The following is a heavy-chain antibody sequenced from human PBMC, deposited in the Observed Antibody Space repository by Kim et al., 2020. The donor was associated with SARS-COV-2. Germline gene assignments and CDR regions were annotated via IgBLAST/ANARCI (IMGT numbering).Heavy chain of an antibody. Sequence: NPSLKSRVTISVDKSKNQFSRKLSSVTAADTAVYYCARSNYYDSSGYLDYWGQGTLVTVSS. D-gene: IGHD3-22*01. CDR3: ARSNYYDSSGYLDY. V-gene: IGHV4-4*02. J-gene: IGHJ4*02.